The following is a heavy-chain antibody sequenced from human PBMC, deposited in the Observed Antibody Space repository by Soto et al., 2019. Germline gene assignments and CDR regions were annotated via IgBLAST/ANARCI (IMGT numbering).Heavy chain of an antibody. V-gene: IGHV4-30-4*01. D-gene: IGHD3-10*01. CDR3: AREGVTMVRGVFDY. Sequence: NPSETLSLTCTVSGGSISSGDYYWSWIRQPPGKGLEWIGYIYYSGSTYYNPSLKSRVTISVDTSKNQFSLKLTSVTAADTAVYFCAREGVTMVRGVFDYWGQGTLVTVSS. J-gene: IGHJ4*02. CDR1: GGSISSGDYY. CDR2: IYYSGST.